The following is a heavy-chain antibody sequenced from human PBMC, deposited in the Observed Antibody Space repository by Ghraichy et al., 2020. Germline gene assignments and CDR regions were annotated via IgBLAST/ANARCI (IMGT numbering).Heavy chain of an antibody. CDR3: ARHYALYNWFDP. V-gene: IGHV4-39*01. Sequence: SETLSLTCTVSGGSISSSSYYWGWIRQPPGKGLEWIGSIYYSGSTYYNPSLKSRVTISVDTSKNQFSLKLSSVTAADTAVYYCARHYALYNWFDPWGQGTLVTVSS. CDR1: GGSISSSSYY. D-gene: IGHD3-16*01. J-gene: IGHJ5*02. CDR2: IYYSGST.